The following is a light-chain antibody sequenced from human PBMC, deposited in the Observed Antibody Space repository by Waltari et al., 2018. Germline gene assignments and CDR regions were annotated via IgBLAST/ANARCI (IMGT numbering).Light chain of an antibody. CDR2: EVS. CDR1: NSDVGSSNF. V-gene: IGLV2-23*02. Sequence: QSALTQPASVSGSPGQSITISCTGTNSDVGSSNFVSWYQQHPGKAPKLRIYEVSNRPSGVSNRFSGSKSGNTASLTISGLQAEDEADYHCCSYAGSSTWVLGGGTKLTVL. J-gene: IGLJ3*02. CDR3: CSYAGSSTWV.